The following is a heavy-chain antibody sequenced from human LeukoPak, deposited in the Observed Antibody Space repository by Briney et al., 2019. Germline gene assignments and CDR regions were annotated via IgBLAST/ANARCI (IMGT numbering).Heavy chain of an antibody. CDR2: INPNSGGT. CDR1: GYTFTGYY. J-gene: IGHJ4*02. V-gene: IGHV1-2*02. CDR3: ARASGGSSWYRG. D-gene: IGHD6-13*01. Sequence: ASVKVSCKASGYTFTGYYMHWVRQAPGQGLEWMGWINPNSGGTNYAQKFQGRVTMTRDTFISTAYMELSRLRSDDTAVYYCARASGGSSWYRGWGQGTLVTVSS.